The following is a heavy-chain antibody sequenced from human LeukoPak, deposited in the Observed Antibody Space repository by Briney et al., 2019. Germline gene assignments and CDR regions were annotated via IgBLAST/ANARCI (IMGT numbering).Heavy chain of an antibody. CDR1: AYSFSTCD. CDR3: ASGGYSSSSWGVKTYYYYYMDV. V-gene: IGHV1-8*03. D-gene: IGHD6-6*01. Sequence: ASVKVSCKASAYSFSTCDINWVRQATGQGLEWMGWMNPDSGNTGYAQKFQGRVTITRNTSISTAYMELSSLKSDDTAVYYCASGGYSSSSWGVKTYYYYYMDVWGKGTTVTVSS. J-gene: IGHJ6*03. CDR2: MNPDSGNT.